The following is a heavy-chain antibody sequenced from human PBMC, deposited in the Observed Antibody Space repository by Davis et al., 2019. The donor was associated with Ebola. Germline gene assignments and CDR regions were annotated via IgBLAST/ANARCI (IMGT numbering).Heavy chain of an antibody. CDR1: GFTFSSYG. J-gene: IGHJ6*02. Sequence: GGSLRLSCAASGFTFSSYGMHWVRQAPGKGLEWLAVISYDGSNKYYADSVKGRFTISRDNSKNTLYLQMNSLRAEDTAVYYCARNLPAALLYYGMDVWGQGTTVTVSS. CDR3: ARNLPAALLYYGMDV. D-gene: IGHD2-2*01. CDR2: ISYDGSNK. V-gene: IGHV3-30*03.